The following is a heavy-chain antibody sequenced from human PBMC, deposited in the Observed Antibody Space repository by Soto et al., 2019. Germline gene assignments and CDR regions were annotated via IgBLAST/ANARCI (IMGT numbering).Heavy chain of an antibody. CDR2: IYYSGST. Sequence: QVQLQESGPGLVKPSQTLSLTGTVSGGSISSGGYYWSWIRQHPGKGLEWIGYIYYSGSTYYNPSLKSRVTISVDTSKNQFSLKLSSVTAADTAVYYCARGRAVATNFDYWGQGTLVTVSS. CDR3: ARGRAVATNFDY. J-gene: IGHJ4*02. CDR1: GGSISSGGYY. V-gene: IGHV4-31*03. D-gene: IGHD5-12*01.